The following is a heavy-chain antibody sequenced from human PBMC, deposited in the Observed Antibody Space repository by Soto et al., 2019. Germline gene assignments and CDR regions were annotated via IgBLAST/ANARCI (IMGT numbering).Heavy chain of an antibody. V-gene: IGHV3-23*01. D-gene: IGHD2-15*01. CDR2: IISDTART. Sequence: EVQLLESGGGLVQPGGSLRLSCAASGFPFGRSAMSWVRQAPGMGLEWVSTIISDTARTHYADAVKGRFTISRDSSKHTMFLQMTSLRAADTAVYYCATQDCSGAACSPPGWGQGTLVTVSS. CDR3: ATQDCSGAACSPPG. CDR1: GFPFGRSA. J-gene: IGHJ4*02.